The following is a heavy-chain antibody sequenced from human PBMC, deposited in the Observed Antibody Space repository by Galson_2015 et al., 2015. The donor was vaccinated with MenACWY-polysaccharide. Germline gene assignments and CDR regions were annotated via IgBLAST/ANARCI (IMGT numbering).Heavy chain of an antibody. CDR3: ARDFLSTVTTRPGY. J-gene: IGHJ4*02. V-gene: IGHV1-18*01. D-gene: IGHD4-17*01. CDR2: ISVYNGNT. CDR1: CYTFTSYG. Sequence: SCKASCYTFTSYGLSWVRQAPGQGLEWMGWISVYNGNTKYAQNLQGRVTMTTDTSTSTAYMELRSLRSEDTAVYYCARDFLSTVTTRPGYWGQGTLVTVSS.